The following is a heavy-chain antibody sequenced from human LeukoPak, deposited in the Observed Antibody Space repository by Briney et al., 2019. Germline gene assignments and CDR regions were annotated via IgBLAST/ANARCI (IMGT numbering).Heavy chain of an antibody. J-gene: IGHJ4*02. CDR2: MKGDGSGI. CDR3: AASRYSSSLYYFDY. CDR1: GFIFSTYW. D-gene: IGHD6-13*01. V-gene: IGHV3-7*01. Sequence: GSLRLSCAASGFIFSTYWMMWARQAPGKGLEWVANMKGDGSGIHYVDSVKGRFTISRDNARNSLFLQMNGLRPEDTAVYYCAASRYSSSLYYFDYWGQGTLVTVSS.